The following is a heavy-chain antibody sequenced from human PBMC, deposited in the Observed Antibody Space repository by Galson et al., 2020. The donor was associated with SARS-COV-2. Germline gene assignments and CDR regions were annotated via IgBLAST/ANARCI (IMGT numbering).Heavy chain of an antibody. D-gene: IGHD1-20*01. CDR2: ISSGSRYI. CDR1: GFTLSTYT. V-gene: IGHV3-21*01. CDR3: ARDGITEEHYFYYAMDV. J-gene: IGHJ6*02. Sequence: GESLKISCAASGFTLSTYTMTWVRQAPGKGLEWVLSISSGSRYIYYVDSVKGRFTISRDDAKNSVSLQMSSLRAEDTAVYYCARDGITEEHYFYYAMDVWGQGTPVTVSS.